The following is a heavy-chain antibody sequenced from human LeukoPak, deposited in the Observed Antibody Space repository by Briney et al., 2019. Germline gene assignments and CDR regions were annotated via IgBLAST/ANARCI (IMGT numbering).Heavy chain of an antibody. CDR2: IHPNNGDT. CDR1: GYTFTSYG. CDR3: ARDGPAQMVDLDY. Sequence: VASVKVSCKASGYTFTSYGISWVRQAPGQGLEWMGWIHPNNGDTAYAQKFEGRVATTRDTSISTAYMELRRLRPDDTAVYFCARDGPAQMVDLDYWGQGTLVTVSS. J-gene: IGHJ4*02. D-gene: IGHD3-10*01. V-gene: IGHV1-2*02.